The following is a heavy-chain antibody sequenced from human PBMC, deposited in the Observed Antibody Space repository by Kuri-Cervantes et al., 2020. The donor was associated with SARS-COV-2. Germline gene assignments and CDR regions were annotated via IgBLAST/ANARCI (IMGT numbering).Heavy chain of an antibody. Sequence: GGSLRLSCAASGFTFSSYAMHWVRQAPGKGLEWVGRVRGKANNYATAYAASVKGRFTISRDNSKNTLYLQMNSLRAEDTAVYYCAKDPSSSWSDYFDYWGQGTLVTVSS. J-gene: IGHJ4*02. CDR1: GFTFSSYA. CDR3: AKDPSSSWSDYFDY. CDR2: VRGKANNYAT. V-gene: IGHV3-73*01. D-gene: IGHD6-13*01.